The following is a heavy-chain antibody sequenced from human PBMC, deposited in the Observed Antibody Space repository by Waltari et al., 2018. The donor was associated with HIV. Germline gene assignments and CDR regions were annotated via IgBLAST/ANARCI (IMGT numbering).Heavy chain of an antibody. CDR1: GFSVTNYW. Sequence: EVQLVQSGGGLIKPGGSQRLSCAASGFSVTNYWMHWVRQSPGKGLVWVSRINIDGRTIDYADSVKGRFTISRDSAKNTLSLQMNSLREEDTAVYYCSRDTFGEYDFWGQGALVTVSS. CDR3: SRDTFGEYDF. J-gene: IGHJ4*02. CDR2: INIDGRTI. V-gene: IGHV3-74*01. D-gene: IGHD3-3*01.